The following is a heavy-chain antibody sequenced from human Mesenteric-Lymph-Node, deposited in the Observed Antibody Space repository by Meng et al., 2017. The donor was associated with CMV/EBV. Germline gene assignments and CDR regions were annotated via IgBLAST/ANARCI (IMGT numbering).Heavy chain of an antibody. CDR3: ARVHCSTITCYLPNGFDI. D-gene: IGHD2-2*01. J-gene: IGHJ3*02. Sequence: SETLSLTCTVSGDSISSSSHYWGWIRQAPGKGLEWIGNIYYSGSTYYNPSLKSRVTISVDTSKNQFSLKLSSVTAADTAVYYCARVHCSTITCYLPNGFDIWGQGTMVTVSS. CDR2: IYYSGST. CDR1: GDSISSSSHY. V-gene: IGHV4-39*07.